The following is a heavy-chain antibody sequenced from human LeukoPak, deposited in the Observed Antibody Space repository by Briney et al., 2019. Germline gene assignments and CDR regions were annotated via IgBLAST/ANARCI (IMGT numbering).Heavy chain of an antibody. J-gene: IGHJ4*02. CDR1: GFTFSCYA. CDR3: VKAEEMATIWALFDY. Sequence: GGSLRLSCSASGFTFSCYAMHWVRQAPGKGLEYVSAISSNGGSTYYADSVKGRFTISRDNSKNTLYLQMSSLRAEGTAVYYCVKAEEMATIWALFDYWGQGTLVTVSS. D-gene: IGHD5-24*01. V-gene: IGHV3-64D*06. CDR2: ISSNGGST.